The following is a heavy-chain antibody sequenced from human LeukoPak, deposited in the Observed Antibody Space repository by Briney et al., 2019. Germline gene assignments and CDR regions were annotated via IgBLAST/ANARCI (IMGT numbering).Heavy chain of an antibody. V-gene: IGHV3-53*01. CDR2: IYSGGST. CDR1: GFTVSSNY. D-gene: IGHD1-14*01. Sequence: PGGSLRLSCAASGFTVSSNYMSWVRQAPGKGLEWVSIIYSGGSTYYADSVKGRFTISRDSSKNTLYLQMNSLRAEDTAVYYCARDRYTYYGMDVWGQGTTVTVSS. CDR3: ARDRYTYYGMDV. J-gene: IGHJ6*02.